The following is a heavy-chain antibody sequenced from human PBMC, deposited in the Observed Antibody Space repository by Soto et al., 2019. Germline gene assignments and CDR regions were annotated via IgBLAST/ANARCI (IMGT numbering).Heavy chain of an antibody. D-gene: IGHD6-13*01. J-gene: IGHJ5*02. Sequence: QVQLVESGGGVVQPGRSLRLSCAASGFTFSSYAMHWVRQAPGKGLEWVAVISYDGSNKYYADSVKGRFTISRDNSKNTLYLQMNSLRAEDTAVYYCARDRERYSSSGNWFDPWGQGTLVTVSS. CDR3: ARDRERYSSSGNWFDP. CDR1: GFTFSSYA. V-gene: IGHV3-30-3*01. CDR2: ISYDGSNK.